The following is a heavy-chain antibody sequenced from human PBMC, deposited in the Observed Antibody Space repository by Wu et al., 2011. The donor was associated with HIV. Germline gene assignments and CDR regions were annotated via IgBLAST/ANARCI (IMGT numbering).Heavy chain of an antibody. CDR3: GTSVRGGWYYYFYGIDV. V-gene: IGHV1-69*06. Sequence: QVQLVQSGAEVKKPGSSVKVSCKASGGTFSDSAISWVRQAPGQGLEWMGGIIPMFGRTKYAQNFQGRVSITTDKSSSTAYMELSNLRSEDTAVFYCGTSVRGGWYYYFYGIDVWGPRDHGHRLL. CDR2: IIPMFGRT. CDR1: GGTFSDSA. D-gene: IGHD3-10*01. J-gene: IGHJ6*01.